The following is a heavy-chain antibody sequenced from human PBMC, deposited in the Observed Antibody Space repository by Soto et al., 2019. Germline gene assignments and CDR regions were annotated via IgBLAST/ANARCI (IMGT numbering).Heavy chain of an antibody. J-gene: IGHJ4*02. D-gene: IGHD1-26*01. CDR2: IRSKANSYAT. Sequence: EVQLVESGGGLVQPGGSLKLSCAASGYTFSDSAMHWVRQASGKGLEWVGRIRSKANSYATVYAASVKGRFTISRDDSKNTAYLQMNSLKTEDTAVYYCARLWSEREPNFDYGGQGTLVSVSS. CDR1: GYTFSDSA. CDR3: ARLWSEREPNFDY. V-gene: IGHV3-73*02.